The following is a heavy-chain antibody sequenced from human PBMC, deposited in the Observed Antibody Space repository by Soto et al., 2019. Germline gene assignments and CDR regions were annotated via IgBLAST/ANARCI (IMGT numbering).Heavy chain of an antibody. CDR2: INNDGGVT. V-gene: IGHV3-74*03. CDR1: GVAFTTTW. D-gene: IGHD1-1*01. CDR3: TTDGSFAQHV. J-gene: IGHJ3*01. Sequence: GGSLRLSCAASGVAFTTTWLHLVRQAPGMGLVWVSHINNDGGVTTYADSVKGRFTISRDNAKNTVYLQMNSLRAEDTAVYYCTTDGSFAQHVWGHGIMFTFS.